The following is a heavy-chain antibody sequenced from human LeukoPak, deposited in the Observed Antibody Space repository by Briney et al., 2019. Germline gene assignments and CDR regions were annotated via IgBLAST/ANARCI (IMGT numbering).Heavy chain of an antibody. V-gene: IGHV3-21*01. D-gene: IGHD3-22*01. CDR3: ARASSYYDSSGYYDVYAFDI. Sequence: GGSLRLSCAASGFTFSTFAMIWVRQPPGKGLEWVSSIFPSGGEIHYADSVKGRFTISRDNAKNSLYLQMNSLRAEDTAVYYCARASSYYDSSGYYDVYAFDIWGQGTMVTVSS. J-gene: IGHJ3*02. CDR1: GFTFSTFA. CDR2: IFPSGGEI.